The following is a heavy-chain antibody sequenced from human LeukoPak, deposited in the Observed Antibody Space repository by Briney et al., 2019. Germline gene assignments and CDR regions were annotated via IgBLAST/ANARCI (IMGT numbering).Heavy chain of an antibody. CDR3: ASIYNVGATPYFDY. D-gene: IGHD1-26*01. V-gene: IGHV4-61*02. CDR1: GGSISSGSYY. CDR2: IYTSGST. J-gene: IGHJ4*02. Sequence: SETLSLTCTVSGGSISSGSYYWSWIRQPAGKGLEWIGRIYTSGSTNYNPSLKSRVTISVDTSKNQFSLKLSSVTAADTAVYYCASIYNVGATPYFDYWGQGTLVTVSS.